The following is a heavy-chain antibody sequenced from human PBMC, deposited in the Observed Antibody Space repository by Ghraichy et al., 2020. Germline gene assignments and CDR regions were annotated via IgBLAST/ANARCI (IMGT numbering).Heavy chain of an antibody. V-gene: IGHV4-59*01. J-gene: IGHJ5*02. D-gene: IGHD2-2*01. CDR3: ARDTSRYCSSTSCYRGGWFDP. Sequence: SETLSLTCTVSGGSISSYYWSWIRQPPGKGLEWIGYIYYSGSTNYNPSLKSRVTISVDTSKNQFSLKLSSVTAADTAVYYCARDTSRYCSSTSCYRGGWFDPWGQGTLVTVSS. CDR1: GGSISSYY. CDR2: IYYSGST.